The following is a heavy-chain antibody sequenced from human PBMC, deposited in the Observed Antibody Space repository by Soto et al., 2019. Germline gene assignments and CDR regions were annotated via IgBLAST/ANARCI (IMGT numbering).Heavy chain of an antibody. J-gene: IGHJ4*02. CDR1: GFTFSRYT. CDR3: ARDYYYDSSGYSPLDY. CDR2: ITISSSNR. D-gene: IGHD3-22*01. Sequence: GSLRLSCAASGFTFSRYTMNWVRQAPGKGLEWISSITISSSNRNYADSVNGRFTISRDNAKNSLYLEMHSLRAEDTAVYYCARDYYYDSSGYSPLDYWGQGTLVTVSS. V-gene: IGHV3-21*01.